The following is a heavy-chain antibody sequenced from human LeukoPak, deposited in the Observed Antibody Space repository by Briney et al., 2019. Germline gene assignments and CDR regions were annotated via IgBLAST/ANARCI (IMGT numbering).Heavy chain of an antibody. CDR3: ARDESGHWFDP. CDR1: GYRFTGYY. V-gene: IGHV1-2*06. J-gene: IGHJ5*02. Sequence: ASVKVSCKASGYRFTGYYIHWVRQAPGQGLEWMGRINPHSGATTYAQKFHGRVTLTTDTSISTAYTELGRLRYDDTAVYYCARDESGHWFDPWGQGSLVTVSS. CDR2: INPHSGAT.